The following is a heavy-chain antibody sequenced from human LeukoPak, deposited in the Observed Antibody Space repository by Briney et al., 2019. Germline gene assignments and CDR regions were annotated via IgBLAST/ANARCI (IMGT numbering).Heavy chain of an antibody. CDR1: GYTFTSYA. D-gene: IGHD3-22*01. V-gene: IGHV1-3*01. CDR3: ARGYYDSSGYLPPFDY. CDR2: INAGNGNT. Sequence: ASVKVSCKASGYTFTSYAMHWVRQAPGQRLEWMGWINAGNGNTKYSQKFQGRVTITRDTSASTAYMELSSLRSEDTAVYYCARGYYDSSGYLPPFDYWGQGTLDTVSS. J-gene: IGHJ4*02.